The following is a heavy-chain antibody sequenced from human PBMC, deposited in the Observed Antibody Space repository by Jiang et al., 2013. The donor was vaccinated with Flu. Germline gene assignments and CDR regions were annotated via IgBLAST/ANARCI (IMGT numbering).Heavy chain of an antibody. CDR2: ISAYNGNT. V-gene: IGHV1-18*01. D-gene: IGHD1-1*01. CDR3: ARDWNEVLLFDY. Sequence: QAPGQGLEWMGWISAYNGNTNYAQKLQGRVTMTTDTSTSTAYMELRSLRSDDTAVYYCARDWNEVLLFDYWGQGTLVTVSS. J-gene: IGHJ4*02.